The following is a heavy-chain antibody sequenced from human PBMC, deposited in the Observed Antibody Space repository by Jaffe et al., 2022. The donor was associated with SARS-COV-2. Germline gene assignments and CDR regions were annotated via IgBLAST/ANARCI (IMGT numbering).Heavy chain of an antibody. CDR1: GGSISSSSYY. Sequence: QLQLQESGPGLVKPSETLSLTCTVSGGSISSSSYYWGWIRQPPGKGLEWIGSIYYSGSTYYNPSLKSRVTISVDTSKNQFSLKLSSVTAADTAVYYCARRDKVPIVVVPAAYAHLDYWYFDLWGRGTLVTVSS. D-gene: IGHD2-2*01. CDR3: ARRDKVPIVVVPAAYAHLDYWYFDL. V-gene: IGHV4-39*01. CDR2: IYYSGST. J-gene: IGHJ2*01.